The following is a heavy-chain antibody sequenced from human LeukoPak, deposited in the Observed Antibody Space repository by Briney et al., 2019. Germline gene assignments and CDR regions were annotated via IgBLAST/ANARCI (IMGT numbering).Heavy chain of an antibody. CDR2: IYSTGST. CDR3: ARVTTGGYYNC. V-gene: IGHV4-61*02. CDR1: GDSISSGNYY. D-gene: IGHD3-22*01. J-gene: IGHJ4*02. Sequence: SETLSLTCSVSGDSISSGNYYWTWIRQPAGKGLEWIGRIYSTGSTDYNPSLKSRVTISVDTSKNQFSLRLSSVTAADTAVYYCARVTTGGYYNCWGQGTLVTVS.